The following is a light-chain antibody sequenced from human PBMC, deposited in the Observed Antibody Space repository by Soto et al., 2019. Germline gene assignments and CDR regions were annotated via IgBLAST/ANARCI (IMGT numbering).Light chain of an antibody. CDR1: SSDFGDDKY. CDR3: GSFTTSRIWV. Sequence: QSVLTQPASVSGSPGQSITVSCTGSSSDFGDDKYVSWYQQQPGKGPNLLIYGVNSRPSGISNHFSGSKSGNTASLTISGLQVEDEAEYFCGSFTTSRIWVFGGGTKLTVL. V-gene: IGLV2-14*01. J-gene: IGLJ3*02. CDR2: GVN.